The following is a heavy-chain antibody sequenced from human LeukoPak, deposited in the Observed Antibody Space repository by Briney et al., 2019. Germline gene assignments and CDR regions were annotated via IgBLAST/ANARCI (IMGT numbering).Heavy chain of an antibody. Sequence: GGSLRLSCAASAFTFSNAWMSWVRQAPGKGLEWVGRIKSKSDGGATDYAAPAKGRFTISRDDSKNTLYLQMNSLKTEDTAVYYCSTAPAAVDYWGQGTLVTVSS. CDR3: STAPAAVDY. D-gene: IGHD6-25*01. J-gene: IGHJ4*02. CDR1: AFTFSNAW. CDR2: IKSKSDGGAT. V-gene: IGHV3-15*01.